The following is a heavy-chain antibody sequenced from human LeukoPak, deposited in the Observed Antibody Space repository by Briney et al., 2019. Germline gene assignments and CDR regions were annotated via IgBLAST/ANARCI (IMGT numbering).Heavy chain of an antibody. CDR1: GYSFTSYW. D-gene: IGHD3-22*01. Sequence: GESLKISCKGSGYSFTSYWIAWVRQMPGKGLEWMGIIFPGDSDTRYSPSFQGQVTISADKSISTAYLQWSSLKASDTAMYYCARPDSSGGYGFDFWGQGTMVTVSS. CDR3: ARPDSSGGYGFDF. V-gene: IGHV5-51*01. CDR2: IFPGDSDT. J-gene: IGHJ3*01.